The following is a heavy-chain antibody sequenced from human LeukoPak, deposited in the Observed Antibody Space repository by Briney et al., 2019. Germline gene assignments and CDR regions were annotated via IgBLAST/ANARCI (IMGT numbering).Heavy chain of an antibody. Sequence: ASVKVSCKASGYTFTGYYMHWVRQAPGQGLEWMGWINPNSGGTNYAQKFQGRVTMTRDTSISTAYMELSRLRSDDTAVYYCASERGRGVITSRYYFDYWGQGTLVTVSS. J-gene: IGHJ4*02. CDR2: INPNSGGT. CDR1: GYTFTGYY. D-gene: IGHD3-10*01. V-gene: IGHV1-2*02. CDR3: ASERGRGVITSRYYFDY.